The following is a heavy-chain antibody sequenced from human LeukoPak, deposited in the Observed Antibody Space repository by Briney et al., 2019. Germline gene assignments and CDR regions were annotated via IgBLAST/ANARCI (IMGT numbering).Heavy chain of an antibody. D-gene: IGHD3-22*01. CDR2: ISAYNGNT. CDR1: GYXFTSYG. Sequence: ASVKVSCKASGYXFTSYGISWVRQAPGQGLEWMGWISAYNGNTNYAQKLQGRVTMTTDTSTSTAYMELRSLRSDDTAVYYCARDRYYYDSSGYPPPLDYWGQGTLVTVSS. V-gene: IGHV1-18*01. J-gene: IGHJ4*02. CDR3: ARDRYYYDSSGYPPPLDY.